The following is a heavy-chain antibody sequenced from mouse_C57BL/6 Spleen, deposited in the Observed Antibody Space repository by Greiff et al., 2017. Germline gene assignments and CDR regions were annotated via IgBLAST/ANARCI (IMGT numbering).Heavy chain of an antibody. Sequence: QVQLQQPGAELVRPGTSVKVSCKASGYAFTNYLIEWVKQRPGQGLEWIGVINPGSGGTNYNEKFKGKATLTADKSSSTAYMQLSSLTSEDSAVYFCARGTAQAHYFDYWGQGTTLTVSS. V-gene: IGHV1-54*01. CDR3: ARGTAQAHYFDY. CDR2: INPGSGGT. J-gene: IGHJ2*01. D-gene: IGHD3-2*02. CDR1: GYAFTNYL.